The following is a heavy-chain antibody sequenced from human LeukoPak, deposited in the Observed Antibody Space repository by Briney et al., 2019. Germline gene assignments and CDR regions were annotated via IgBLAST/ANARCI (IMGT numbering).Heavy chain of an antibody. CDR3: TKAYGTNGYYQLPIDF. V-gene: IGHV3-23*01. Sequence: PGGSLRLSCAASGFTFSSNAMTWVRQAPGKGLECVSAITAGGDTPYYADSVRGRFTISRDNSRNTLYLQLNNLRAEDTAIYSCTKAYGTNGYYQLPIDFWGQGTLVTVSS. CDR1: GFTFSSNA. J-gene: IGHJ4*02. CDR2: ITAGGDTP. D-gene: IGHD3-22*01.